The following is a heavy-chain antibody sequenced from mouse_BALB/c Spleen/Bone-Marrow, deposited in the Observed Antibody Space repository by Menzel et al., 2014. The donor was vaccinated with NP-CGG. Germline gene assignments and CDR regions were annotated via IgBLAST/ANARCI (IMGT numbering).Heavy chain of an antibody. CDR1: GFTFSNYW. Sequence: EVHLVESGGGLVQPGGSMKLSCVASGFTFSNYWMNWVRQSPGKGLEWVAEIRLKSNNYATHYAESVKGRFTISRDDSKSSVYLQMNNLRAEDTGIYYCTRGYYGSTTGAYAMDYWGQGTSVTVSS. V-gene: IGHV6-6*02. D-gene: IGHD1-1*01. CDR3: TRGYYGSTTGAYAMDY. J-gene: IGHJ4*01. CDR2: IRLKSNNYAT.